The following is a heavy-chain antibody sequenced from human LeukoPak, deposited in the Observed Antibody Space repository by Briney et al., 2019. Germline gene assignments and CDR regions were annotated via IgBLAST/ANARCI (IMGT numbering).Heavy chain of an antibody. V-gene: IGHV1-2*02. J-gene: IGHJ4*02. D-gene: IGHD5-18*01. Sequence: GASVKVSCKASGYTFTGYYMHWVRQAPGQGLEWMGWINPNSGGTNYAQKFQGRVTMTRDTSISTAYMELSRLRSDDTAVYYCARDQGYSYGYRFYYWGQGTLVTVSS. CDR3: ARDQGYSYGYRFYY. CDR2: INPNSGGT. CDR1: GYTFTGYY.